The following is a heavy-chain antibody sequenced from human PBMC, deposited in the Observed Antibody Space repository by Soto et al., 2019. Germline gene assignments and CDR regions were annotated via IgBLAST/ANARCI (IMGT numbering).Heavy chain of an antibody. Sequence: GGSLRLSCAASGFIFKMYWMHWVRQSPGKGLVLISRIYNDGRYTDYADSVKGRFTISRDNVNDTLYLQIKNLRAEDSGLYYCTRGPRPISIGTGAYWGPGTQVTVSS. J-gene: IGHJ4*02. CDR2: IYNDGRYT. CDR3: TRGPRPISIGTGAY. CDR1: GFIFKMYW. D-gene: IGHD3-10*01. V-gene: IGHV3-74*01.